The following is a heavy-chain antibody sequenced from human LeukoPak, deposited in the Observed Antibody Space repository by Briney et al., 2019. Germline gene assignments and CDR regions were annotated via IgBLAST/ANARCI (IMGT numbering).Heavy chain of an antibody. Sequence: SETLSLTCTVSGGSISSYYWSWIRQPPGEGLEWIGYIYYSGSTNYNPSLKSRVTISVDTSKNQFSLKLSSVTAADTAVYYCARGLPNYGSGSLFDYWGQGTLVTVSS. CDR2: IYYSGST. J-gene: IGHJ4*02. CDR1: GGSISSYY. V-gene: IGHV4-59*01. CDR3: ARGLPNYGSGSLFDY. D-gene: IGHD3-10*01.